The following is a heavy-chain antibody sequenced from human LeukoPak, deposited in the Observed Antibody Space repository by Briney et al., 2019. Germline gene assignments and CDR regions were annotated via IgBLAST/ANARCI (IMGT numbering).Heavy chain of an antibody. CDR1: GFPISTNG. CDR2: IAYDGSNK. J-gene: IGHJ4*02. Sequence: GGSLRLSCAASGFPISTNGMSWVRQAPGKGLEWVAVIAYDGSNKNYADSVKGRFTISRDNSKNTLYLQMNSLRAEDTAVYYCAKDRYSGTYLQTGPCAHWGQGTLVTVSS. V-gene: IGHV3-30*18. D-gene: IGHD1-26*01. CDR3: AKDRYSGTYLQTGPCAH.